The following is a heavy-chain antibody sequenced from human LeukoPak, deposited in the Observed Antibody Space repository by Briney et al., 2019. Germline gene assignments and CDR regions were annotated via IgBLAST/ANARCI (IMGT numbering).Heavy chain of an antibody. D-gene: IGHD3-16*01. Sequence: SETLSLTCTVSGGSVSSSSYYWGWIRQPPGKGLEWIGSIYYSGSTYYNPSLKSRVTISVDTSKNQFSLNLSSVTAADTAVYYCAREGGPYRPLDYSGQGTLVTVS. CDR3: AREGGPYRPLDY. CDR1: GGSVSSSSYY. J-gene: IGHJ4*02. V-gene: IGHV4-39*07. CDR2: IYYSGST.